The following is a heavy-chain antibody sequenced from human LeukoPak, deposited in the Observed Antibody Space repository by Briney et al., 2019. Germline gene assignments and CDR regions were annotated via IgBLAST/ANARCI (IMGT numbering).Heavy chain of an antibody. Sequence: KTSETLSLTCAVYGGSFSGYCWSWIRHPPGKGLGWIGEINHSGSTNYNTSLKSRVTMSVDTSKNQFSLKLSSVTAADTAVYYCARGASSGITGTTGYYCMDVWGKGTTVTVSS. CDR2: INHSGST. D-gene: IGHD1/OR15-1a*01. V-gene: IGHV4-34*01. J-gene: IGHJ6*03. CDR1: GGSFSGYC. CDR3: ARGASSGITGTTGYYCMDV.